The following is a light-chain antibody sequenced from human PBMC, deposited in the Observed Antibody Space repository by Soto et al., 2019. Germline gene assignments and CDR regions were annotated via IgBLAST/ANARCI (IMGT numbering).Light chain of an antibody. CDR1: SSDVDDYKY. J-gene: IGLJ1*01. CDR3: TSYTSSSTYV. V-gene: IGLV2-14*01. CDR2: DVH. Sequence: QSALTQPASVSGSPGQSITISCTGSSSDVDDYKYVSWYQQHPGKAPKLMIYDVHNRPSGVSNRFSGSKSGNTASLTISGLQADDEADYYCTSYTSSSTYVFGTGTKVTVL.